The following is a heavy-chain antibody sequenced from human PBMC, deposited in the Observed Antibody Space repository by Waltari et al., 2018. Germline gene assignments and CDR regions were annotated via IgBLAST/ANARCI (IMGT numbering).Heavy chain of an antibody. J-gene: IGHJ3*02. Sequence: EVQLVESGGGLVQPGGSVRLPCGGTGITLSSFWMSWVRQAPGKGLDWWANIDRDGSDTYYVYAVEGLFTISRDKAKNSLYLEMNTLRVEDTAIYYGARLSSSWNEKGAFDIWGQGTMVTVSS. CDR1: GITLSSFW. V-gene: IGHV3-7*01. CDR3: ARLSSSWNEKGAFDI. D-gene: IGHD6-13*01. CDR2: IDRDGSDT.